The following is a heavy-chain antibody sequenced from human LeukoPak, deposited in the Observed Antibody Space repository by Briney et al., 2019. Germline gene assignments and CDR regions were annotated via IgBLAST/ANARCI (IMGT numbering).Heavy chain of an antibody. V-gene: IGHV1-8*01. CDR2: MNPNSGNT. CDR3: ARGRLRYFDWLLEGDY. D-gene: IGHD3-9*01. J-gene: IGHJ4*02. CDR1: GYTFTSYD. Sequence: ASVKVSCKASGYTFTSYDINWVRQATGQGLEWTGWMNPNSGNTGYAQKFQGRVTMTRNTSISTAYMELSSLRSEDTAVYYCARGRLRYFDWLLEGDYWGQGTLVTVSS.